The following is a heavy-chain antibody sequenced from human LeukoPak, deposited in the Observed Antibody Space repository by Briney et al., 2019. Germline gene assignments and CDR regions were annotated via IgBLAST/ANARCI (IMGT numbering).Heavy chain of an antibody. J-gene: IGHJ4*02. CDR1: GGTFSSYA. V-gene: IGHV1-69*01. D-gene: IGHD1-26*01. CDR3: ARGRKWELLRELYFDY. CDR2: IIPIFGTA. Sequence: SVKVSCTASGGTFSSYAISWVRQAPGQGLEWMGGIIPIFGTANYAQKFQGRVTITADESTSTAYMELSSLRSEDTAVYYCARGRKWELLRELYFDYWGQGTLVTVSS.